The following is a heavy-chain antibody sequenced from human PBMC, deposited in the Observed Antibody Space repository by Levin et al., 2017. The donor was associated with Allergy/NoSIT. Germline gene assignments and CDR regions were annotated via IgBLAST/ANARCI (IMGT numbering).Heavy chain of an antibody. D-gene: IGHD3-22*01. CDR3: ARASSHYYDSSGYYSFDY. CDR2: MNPNSGNT. V-gene: IGHV1-8*01. Sequence: GESLKISCKASGYTFTSYDINWVRQATGQGLEWMGWMNPNSGNTGYAQKFQGRVTMTRNTSISTAYMELSSLRSEDTAVYYCARASSHYYDSSGYYSFDYWGQGTLVTVSS. CDR1: GYTFTSYD. J-gene: IGHJ4*02.